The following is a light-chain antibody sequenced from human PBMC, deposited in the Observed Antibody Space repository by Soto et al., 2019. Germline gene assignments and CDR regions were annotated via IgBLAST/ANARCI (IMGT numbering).Light chain of an antibody. CDR2: GNN. V-gene: IGLV1-51*02. J-gene: IGLJ2*01. CDR3: GTWDSSLRGVV. Sequence: QSVLTQPPSVSAAPGQKVTLSCSGSSSNIGNNYVSWYRHLPGTAPKLLIYGNNGRPSGIPDRFSASKSGTSATLGITGLQTGDEADYHCGTWDSSLRGVVFGGGTKLTVL. CDR1: SSNIGNNY.